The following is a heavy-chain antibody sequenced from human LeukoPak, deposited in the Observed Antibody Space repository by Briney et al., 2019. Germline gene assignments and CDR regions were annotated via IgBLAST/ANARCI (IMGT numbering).Heavy chain of an antibody. J-gene: IGHJ3*02. CDR1: GYTFTSYY. D-gene: IGHD3-10*01. Sequence: GASVKVSCKASGYTFTSYYMHWVRQAPGQGLEWMVIINPSGGSTSYAQKFQGRVTMTRDTSTSTVYMELSSLRSEDTAVYYCARDSSGFRSGGGGSDAFDIWGQGTMVTVSS. CDR3: ARDSSGFRSGGGGSDAFDI. V-gene: IGHV1-46*03. CDR2: INPSGGST.